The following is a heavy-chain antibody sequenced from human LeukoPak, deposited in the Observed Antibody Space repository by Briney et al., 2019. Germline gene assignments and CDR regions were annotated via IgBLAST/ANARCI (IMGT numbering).Heavy chain of an antibody. J-gene: IGHJ4*02. V-gene: IGHV3-66*01. CDR3: ARDDNWNDGVGFDY. Sequence: PGGSLRLSCAASGFTFSSYAMSWVRQAPGKGLEWVSVIYSGGSTYYTDSVKGRFTISRDHSKNTLYLQMNSLRAEDTAVYYCARDDNWNDGVGFDYWGQGTLVTVSS. D-gene: IGHD1-20*01. CDR2: IYSGGST. CDR1: GFTFSSYA.